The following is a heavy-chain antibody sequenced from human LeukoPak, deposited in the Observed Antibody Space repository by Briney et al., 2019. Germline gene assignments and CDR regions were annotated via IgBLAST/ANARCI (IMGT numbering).Heavy chain of an antibody. V-gene: IGHV1-2*02. CDR3: ARGPSIFGVVIIVSPFDY. CDR1: AYTFTGYY. D-gene: IGHD3-3*01. Sequence: ASVKVSCKASAYTFTGYYLHWVRQAPGQGPEWMGWIDPNTGDISTAQRFQGRVTMTSDRSISTAYMALSSLRSEDTAVYYCARGPSIFGVVIIVSPFDYWGQGTLVTVSS. J-gene: IGHJ4*02. CDR2: IDPNTGDI.